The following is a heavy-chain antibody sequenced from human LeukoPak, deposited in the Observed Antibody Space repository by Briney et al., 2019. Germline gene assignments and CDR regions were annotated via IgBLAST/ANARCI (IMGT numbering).Heavy chain of an antibody. D-gene: IGHD6-13*01. V-gene: IGHV7-4-1*02. J-gene: IGHJ2*01. CDR3: ARLVSGAAAGQYWYFDL. CDR2: INTNTGNP. Sequence: ASVKVSCKASGYTFTSYAMNWVRQAPGQGLEWMGWINTNTGNPTYAQGFTGRFVFSLDASVSTAYLQISSLKAEDTAVYYCARLVSGAAAGQYWYFDLWGRGTLVTVSS. CDR1: GYTFTSYA.